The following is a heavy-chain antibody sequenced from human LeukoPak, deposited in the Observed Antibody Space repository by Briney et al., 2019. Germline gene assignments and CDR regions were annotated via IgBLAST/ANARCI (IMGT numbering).Heavy chain of an antibody. Sequence: PSETLSLTCTVSGGSISSYYWSWIRQPPGKGLEWIGSLYHSGGTFYNPSFKSRVTISVDTSKNQFSLKLTSVTAADTAVYYCASPRDTVVVVAATSGYFDLWGRGTLVTVSS. V-gene: IGHV4-59*05. CDR3: ASPRDTVVVVAATSGYFDL. D-gene: IGHD2-15*01. J-gene: IGHJ2*01. CDR2: LYHSGGT. CDR1: GGSISSYY.